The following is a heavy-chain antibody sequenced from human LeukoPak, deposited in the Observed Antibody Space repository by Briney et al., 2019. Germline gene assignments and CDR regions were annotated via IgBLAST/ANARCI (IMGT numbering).Heavy chain of an antibody. CDR3: ARDHAVGYCSGGSCYGRENWFDP. Sequence: PSETLSLTCTVSGYSISGGYYWGWIRQPPGKGLEWIGSIYHSGSTYYNPSLKSRVTISVDTSKNQFSLKLSSVTAADTAVYYCARDHAVGYCSGGSCYGRENWFDPWGKGTTVTVSS. CDR1: GYSISGGYY. D-gene: IGHD2-15*01. CDR2: IYHSGST. J-gene: IGHJ6*03. V-gene: IGHV4-38-2*02.